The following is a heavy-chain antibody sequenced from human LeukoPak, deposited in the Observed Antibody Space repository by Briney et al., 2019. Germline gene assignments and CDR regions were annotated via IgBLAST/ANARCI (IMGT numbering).Heavy chain of an antibody. CDR1: GGSIGSYY. D-gene: IGHD3-22*01. CDR2: INYSGTT. CDR3: ARGTMRVGP. Sequence: PSETLSLTCSVSGGSIGSYYWSWIRQPPGKGLEWIGYINYSGTTNYNPSLKSRVSISIDTSKNQFSLKLSSVTAADTAVYYCARGTMRVGPGAQGTKVPVP. V-gene: IGHV4-59*01. J-gene: IGHJ5*02.